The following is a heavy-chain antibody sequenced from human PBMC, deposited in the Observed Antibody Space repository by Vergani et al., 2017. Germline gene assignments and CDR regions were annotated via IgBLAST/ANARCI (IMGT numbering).Heavy chain of an antibody. CDR2: ISGTGGFT. J-gene: IGHJ5*01. Sequence: EVRWLESGGDLLQPGESLKISCAVSGFSFKDYAMSWVRQAPGKGLEWVSGISGTGGFTFYADSVKGRFTISRDNYKNTLYLQMSSLRAADTAVYYCAKSASVSMSLPNWFESWGQGTHVTVS. V-gene: IGHV3-23*01. CDR3: AKSASVSMSLPNWFES. CDR1: GFSFKDYA.